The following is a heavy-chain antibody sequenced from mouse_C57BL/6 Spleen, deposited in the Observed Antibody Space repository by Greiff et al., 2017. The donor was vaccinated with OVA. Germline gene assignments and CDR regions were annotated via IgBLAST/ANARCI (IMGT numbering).Heavy chain of an antibody. CDR3: ARDGYGNSLDY. D-gene: IGHD2-10*02. CDR2: INPGSGGT. V-gene: IGHV1-54*01. Sequence: QVQLQQSGAELVRPGTSVKVSCKASGYAFTNYLIEWVKQRPGPGLEWIGVINPGSGGTNYNEKFKGKATLTADKSSSTAYMQLRSLTSEDSAVYFCARDGYGNSLDYWGQGTTLTVSS. J-gene: IGHJ2*01. CDR1: GYAFTNYL.